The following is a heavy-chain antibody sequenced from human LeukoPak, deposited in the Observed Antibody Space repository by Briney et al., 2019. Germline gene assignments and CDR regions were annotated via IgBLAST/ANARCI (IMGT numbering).Heavy chain of an antibody. CDR2: IYYSWST. D-gene: IGHD3-10*01. J-gene: IGHJ4*02. Sequence: SETLSLTCTVSGGSISSYYWSWIRQPPGKGLEWIGYIYYSWSTNYNPSLKSRVTISVDTSKNQFSLKLSSVTAADTAVYYCARHLPGVRYFDYWGQGTLVTVSS. V-gene: IGHV4-59*08. CDR3: ARHLPGVRYFDY. CDR1: GGSISSYY.